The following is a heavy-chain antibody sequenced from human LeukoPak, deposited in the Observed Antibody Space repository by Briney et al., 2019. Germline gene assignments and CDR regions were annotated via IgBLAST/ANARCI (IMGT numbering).Heavy chain of an antibody. CDR1: GGTFSSYA. CDR2: IIPIFGTA. J-gene: IGHJ4*02. V-gene: IGHV1-69*06. CDR3: ARSGRGTYYYFDL. Sequence: SVKVSCKASGGTFSSYAISWVRQAPGQGLEWMGGIIPIFGTANYAQKLQGRVTMTAETSTGTAYMDLRNLRFDDTAVYFCARSGRGTYYYFDLWGQGTLVTVSS. D-gene: IGHD1-26*01.